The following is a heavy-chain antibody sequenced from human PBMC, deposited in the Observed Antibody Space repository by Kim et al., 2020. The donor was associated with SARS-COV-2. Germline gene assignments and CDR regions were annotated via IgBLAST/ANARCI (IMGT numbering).Heavy chain of an antibody. CDR3: ARDKGSYYVDY. Sequence: TNYAKKFQGRVTMTRDTSISTAYMELSRLRSDDTAVYYCARDKGSYYVDYWDQGTLVTVSS. V-gene: IGHV1-2*02. D-gene: IGHD1-26*01. CDR2: T. J-gene: IGHJ4*02.